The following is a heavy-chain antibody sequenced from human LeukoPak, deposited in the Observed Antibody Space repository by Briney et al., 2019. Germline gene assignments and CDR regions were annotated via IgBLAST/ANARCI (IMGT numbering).Heavy chain of an antibody. CDR2: ISSSSSYI. J-gene: IGHJ4*02. Sequence: AGGSLRLSCAASGFTFSSYSMNWVRQAPGKGLEWVSSISSSSSYIYYADSVKGRFTISRDNAKNSLYPQMNSLRAEDTAVYYCASLYCSSTSCLPFDYWGQGTLVTVSS. V-gene: IGHV3-21*01. D-gene: IGHD2-2*01. CDR3: ASLYCSSTSCLPFDY. CDR1: GFTFSSYS.